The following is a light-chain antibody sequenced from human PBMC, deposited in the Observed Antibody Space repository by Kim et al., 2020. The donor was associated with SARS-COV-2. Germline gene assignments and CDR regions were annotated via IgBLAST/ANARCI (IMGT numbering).Light chain of an antibody. CDR1: QDISNY. CDR3: QQYDNPTWT. CDR2: DAS. V-gene: IGKV1-33*01. Sequence: SASVGDRVTITCQASQDISNYLNWYQQKPGKAPKLLIYDASNLQTGVPSRFSGSGSGTDFAFTISSLQPEDIATYYCQQYDNPTWTFGQGTKLEI. J-gene: IGKJ1*01.